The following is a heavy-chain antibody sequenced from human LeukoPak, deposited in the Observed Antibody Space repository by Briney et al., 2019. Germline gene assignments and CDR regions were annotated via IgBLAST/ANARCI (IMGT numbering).Heavy chain of an antibody. V-gene: IGHV4-34*01. D-gene: IGHD2-2*01. J-gene: IGHJ6*04. CDR2: IDHIGRT. CDR1: GESLQSFY. CDR3: AKPIDCSSTICTGPMDV. Sequence: SETLSLTCAVYGESLQSFYWSWIRQPPGKGPEWIGEIDHIGRTKYNPSLKSRLTISIDTSKNQFSLRLGSLTAADTAVYYCAKPIDCSSTICTGPMDVWGRGTTVTVSA.